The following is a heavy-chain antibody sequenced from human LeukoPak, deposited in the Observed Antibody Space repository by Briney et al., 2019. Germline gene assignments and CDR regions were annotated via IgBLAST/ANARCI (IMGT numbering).Heavy chain of an antibody. Sequence: SETLSLTCTVSGGSISSGGYYWSWIRQHPGKGLEWIGYIYYSGSTYYNPSLKSRITISVDTSMNQFSLKLSSVTAADTAVYYCARGVRAPSYGMDVWGQGTTVTVSS. CDR2: IYYSGST. D-gene: IGHD4-11*01. CDR1: GGSISSGGYY. CDR3: ARGVRAPSYGMDV. J-gene: IGHJ6*02. V-gene: IGHV4-31*03.